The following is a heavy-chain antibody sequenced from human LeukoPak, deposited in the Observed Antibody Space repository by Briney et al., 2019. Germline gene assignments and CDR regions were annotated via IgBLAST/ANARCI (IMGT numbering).Heavy chain of an antibody. V-gene: IGHV3-30*04. J-gene: IGHJ4*02. CDR2: ISYDGSNK. D-gene: IGHD2-2*01. Sequence: PGGSLRLSCAASGFTFSSYAMHWVRQAPGKGLEWVAVISYDGSNKYYADSVKGRFTISRDNSKNTLYLQMNSLRAEDTAVYYCAKNPHCSSTSCYDPYAYFDYWGQGTLVTVSS. CDR1: GFTFSSYA. CDR3: AKNPHCSSTSCYDPYAYFDY.